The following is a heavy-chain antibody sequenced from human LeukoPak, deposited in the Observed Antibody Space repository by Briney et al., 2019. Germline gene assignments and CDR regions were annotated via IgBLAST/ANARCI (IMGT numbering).Heavy chain of an antibody. CDR1: GYTFTSYG. CDR2: ISAYNGNT. J-gene: IGHJ3*02. CDR3: ARRGYCSGGSCFDDAFDI. Sequence: EASVKVSCTASGYTFTSYGISWVRQAPGHGLEWMGWISAYNGNTNYAQKLQGRVTMTTDTSTSTAYMELRSLRSDDTAVYYCARRGYCSGGSCFDDAFDIWGQGTMVTVSS. V-gene: IGHV1-18*01. D-gene: IGHD2-15*01.